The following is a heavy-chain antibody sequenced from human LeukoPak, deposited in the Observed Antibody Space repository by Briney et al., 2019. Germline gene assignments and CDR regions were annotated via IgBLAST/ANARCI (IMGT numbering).Heavy chain of an antibody. V-gene: IGHV3-30*02. CDR2: IRYDGSNK. J-gene: IGHJ4*02. Sequence: GGSLRLSCAASGFTFSSYGMHWVRQAPGKGLEWVVFIRYDGSNKYYADSVKGRFTISRDNSKNMLELQMNSLTTEDTAVYYCTREVWYDALSFDYWGQGTLVSVSS. D-gene: IGHD2-15*01. CDR1: GFTFSSYG. CDR3: TREVWYDALSFDY.